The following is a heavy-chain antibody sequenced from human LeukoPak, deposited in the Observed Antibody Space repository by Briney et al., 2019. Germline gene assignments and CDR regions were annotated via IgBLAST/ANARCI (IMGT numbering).Heavy chain of an antibody. V-gene: IGHV1-2*02. CDR2: INPNSGGT. CDR3: ARVNNYYDSSGYLYYSDN. CDR1: GYTFTSYY. D-gene: IGHD3-22*01. Sequence: GGSVKVSCKASGYTFTSYYIHWVRQAPGQGLEWMGWINPNSGGTNTAQKFQGRVTMTRDTSLNTAYLELSRLRSDDTAVYYCARVNNYYDSSGYLYYSDNWGQGTLVTVSS. J-gene: IGHJ4*02.